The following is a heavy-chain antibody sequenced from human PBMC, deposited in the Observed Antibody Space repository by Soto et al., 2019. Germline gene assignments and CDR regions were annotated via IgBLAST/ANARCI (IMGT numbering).Heavy chain of an antibody. CDR1: GITFRRTA. CDR2: IVVGTGST. J-gene: IGHJ6*02. CDR3: YSMDV. Sequence: SVKVSCKASGITFRRTAVQWMRQARGQRLEWIGRIVVGTGSTTYAQIVQERIAITRDMSTNTAYMELSGLRPEDTAIYYYYSMDVWGQGTTVTGLL. V-gene: IGHV1-58*01.